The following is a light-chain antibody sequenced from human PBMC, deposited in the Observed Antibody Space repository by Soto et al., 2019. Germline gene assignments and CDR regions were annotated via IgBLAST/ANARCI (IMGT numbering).Light chain of an antibody. CDR3: QQYNNWLT. CDR2: GAS. Sequence: EIGMTQSPATLSVSPGERATLSCRASESVGSNLAWYQQKPGQAPRLLIYGASTRAPGIPARFSGSGSGTEFTLTISSLQSEHFALYYCQQYNNWLTFGGGTKVKIK. V-gene: IGKV3-15*01. J-gene: IGKJ4*01. CDR1: ESVGSN.